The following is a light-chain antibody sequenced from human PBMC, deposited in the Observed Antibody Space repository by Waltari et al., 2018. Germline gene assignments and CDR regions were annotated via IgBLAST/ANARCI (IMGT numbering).Light chain of an antibody. Sequence: QSALTQPASVSGSPGQSITISCTGTRSDVGGYNYVSWYQPHPGKAPKLMIYEVSNRPSGVSNRFSGSKSGNTASLTISGLQAEDEADYYCSSYTSSSTPWVFGGGTKLTVL. CDR3: SSYTSSSTPWV. J-gene: IGLJ3*02. V-gene: IGLV2-14*01. CDR2: EVS. CDR1: RSDVGGYNY.